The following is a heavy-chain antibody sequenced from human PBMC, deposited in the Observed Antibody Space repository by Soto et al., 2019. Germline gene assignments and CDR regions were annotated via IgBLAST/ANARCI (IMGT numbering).Heavy chain of an antibody. CDR3: ATEMGATQGPFDN. J-gene: IGHJ4*02. CDR1: VFPFGANA. Sequence: GGSLRLSCVVSVFPFGANAMSWVRQAPGKGLEWVSGLSNTGRRTSYADSVKGRFNISRDNSENTVYLQMNSLRVEDTAVYYCATEMGATQGPFDNWGQGTLATVSS. V-gene: IGHV3-23*01. D-gene: IGHD1-26*01. CDR2: LSNTGRRT.